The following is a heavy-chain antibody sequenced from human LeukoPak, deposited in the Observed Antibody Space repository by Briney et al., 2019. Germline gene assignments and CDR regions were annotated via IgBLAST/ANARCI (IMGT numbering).Heavy chain of an antibody. Sequence: ETLSLTCTVSGGSISSSSYYWGWIRQPPGKGLEWIGNIHYSGSTYYNPSLKSRVTISVDTSKNQFSLKLSSVTAADAAVYYCARALRADYWGQGTLVTVSS. CDR2: IHYSGST. J-gene: IGHJ4*02. V-gene: IGHV4-39*07. CDR3: ARALRADY. CDR1: GGSISSSSYY.